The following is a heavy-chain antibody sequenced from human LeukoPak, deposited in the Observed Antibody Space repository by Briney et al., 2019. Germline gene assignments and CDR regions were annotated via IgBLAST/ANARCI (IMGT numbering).Heavy chain of an antibody. V-gene: IGHV4-39*01. J-gene: IGHJ5*02. CDR2: IYYSGST. CDR1: GGSISSSSYY. CDR3: ARVQTIFGVVIIDWFDP. Sequence: PSETLSLTCTVSGGSISSSSYYWGWIRQPPGKGLEWIGSIYYSGSTYYNPSLKSRVIISVDTSKNQFSLKLSSVTAADTAVYYCARVQTIFGVVIIDWFDPWGQGTLVIVSS. D-gene: IGHD3-3*01.